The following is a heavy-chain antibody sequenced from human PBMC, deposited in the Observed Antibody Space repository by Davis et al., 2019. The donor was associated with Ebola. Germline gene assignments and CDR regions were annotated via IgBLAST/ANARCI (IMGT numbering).Heavy chain of an antibody. J-gene: IGHJ5*02. CDR3: VRGLGIGSWFDP. CDR2: INHSGST. Sequence: MPSETLSLTCAVYGGSFSGYFWNWIRQLPGKGLEWTGEINHSGSTNYNPSLKSRVTISIDTSKNQFSLKLISVTAADTAMYYCVRGLGIGSWFDPWGQGTLVTVSS. V-gene: IGHV4-34*01. D-gene: IGHD1-1*01. CDR1: GGSFSGYF.